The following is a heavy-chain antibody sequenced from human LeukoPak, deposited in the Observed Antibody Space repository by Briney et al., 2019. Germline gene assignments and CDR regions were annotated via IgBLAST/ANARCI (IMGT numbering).Heavy chain of an antibody. V-gene: IGHV3-30*18. J-gene: IGHJ4*02. Sequence: TGGSLRLSCAASGFSFSSYGMHWVRQAPGKGLEWVAVISYDGSNKYYADSVKGRFTISRDNSKNTLYLQMNSLRAEDTAVYYCAKNHGSGSPIEYWGQGTLVTVSS. CDR3: AKNHGSGSPIEY. D-gene: IGHD3-10*01. CDR1: GFSFSSYG. CDR2: ISYDGSNK.